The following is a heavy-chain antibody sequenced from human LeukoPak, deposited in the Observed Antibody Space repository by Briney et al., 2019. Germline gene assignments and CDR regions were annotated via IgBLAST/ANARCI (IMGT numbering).Heavy chain of an antibody. CDR1: GYTFTGYY. V-gene: IGHV1-2*02. D-gene: IGHD1-26*01. CDR2: INPYSGAT. Sequence: ASVKVSCKASGYTFTGYYIHWVRQAPGQGLEWMGWINPYSGATNYAQKFQGRVTMTRDTSISTVYMELSRLRSDDTAVYYCARDFAREWELHNWGQGTLVTVSS. CDR3: ARDFAREWELHN. J-gene: IGHJ4*02.